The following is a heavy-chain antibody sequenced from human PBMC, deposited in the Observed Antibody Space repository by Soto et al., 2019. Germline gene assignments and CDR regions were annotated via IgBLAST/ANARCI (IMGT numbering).Heavy chain of an antibody. J-gene: IGHJ6*02. V-gene: IGHV1-69*12. Sequence: QVQLVQSGAEVKKPGSSVKVSCKASGGTFSSYAISWVRQAPGQGLEWMGGIIPIFGTANYAQKFQGRVTITADESTSTAYMELSSLRSEDTAVYYCAGRDIVLVPGRYYYYGMDVWGQGTTVTVSS. D-gene: IGHD2-2*01. CDR1: GGTFSSYA. CDR3: AGRDIVLVPGRYYYYGMDV. CDR2: IIPIFGTA.